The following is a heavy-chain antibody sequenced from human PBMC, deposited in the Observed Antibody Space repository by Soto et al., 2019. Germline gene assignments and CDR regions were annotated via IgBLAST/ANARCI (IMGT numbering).Heavy chain of an antibody. V-gene: IGHV3-23*01. CDR3: EKEFLAAVTDTQGVYYYYYGMDV. D-gene: IGHD6-19*01. CDR2: ISGSGNSR. J-gene: IGHJ6*02. CDR1: GFSFSNFA. Sequence: EVQLLESGGGLVQPGGSLKLSCAASGFSFSNFAVTWVRQAPGKGLEWVSTISGSGNSRYYADSVKGRFPVSRDNSKDTLYLQMHSLTAEDTAVYYCEKEFLAAVTDTQGVYYYYYGMDVWGHGTTVTVSS.